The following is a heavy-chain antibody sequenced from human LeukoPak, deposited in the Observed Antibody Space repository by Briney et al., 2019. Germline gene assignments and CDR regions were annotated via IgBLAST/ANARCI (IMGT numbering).Heavy chain of an antibody. CDR3: ASLYCSGGSCYFDY. J-gene: IGHJ4*02. CDR1: GFTFDDYA. Sequence: GGSLRLSCVTSGFTFDDYAMHWVRQAPGKGLEWVSGIGASGAGTYYADSVKGRFTISKDKSKNTLFLQMDTLRAEDTAIYYCASLYCSGGSCYFDYWGQGTLVTVSS. CDR2: IGASGAGT. D-gene: IGHD2-15*01. V-gene: IGHV3-23*01.